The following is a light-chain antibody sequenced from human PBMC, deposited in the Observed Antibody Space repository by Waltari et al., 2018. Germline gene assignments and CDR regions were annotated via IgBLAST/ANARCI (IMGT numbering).Light chain of an antibody. CDR1: QSVSSY. Sequence: EIVLTPSPATLSLSPGDSPTLSCRASQSVSSYLAWYQQKPGQAPRLLIYDASNGATGIPARFSGRGSGTDFTLTISRLEPEDFAVYYCQQRSNWPLTFGGGTKVEIK. CDR3: QQRSNWPLT. CDR2: DAS. J-gene: IGKJ4*01. V-gene: IGKV3-11*01.